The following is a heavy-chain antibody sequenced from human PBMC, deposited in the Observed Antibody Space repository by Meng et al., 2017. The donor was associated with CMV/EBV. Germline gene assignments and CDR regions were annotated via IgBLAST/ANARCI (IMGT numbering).Heavy chain of an antibody. V-gene: IGHV3-11*01. Sequence: GGSLRLSCAASGFIFSDYYMSWIRQAPGKGLEWVSYITSSGRTKYYADSVKGRFTISRDNAKNSLYLQMNSLRAEDTALYYCARDLPSDPSLDPIGLDYWDQGTLVTVSS. CDR3: ARDLPSDPSLDPIGLDY. CDR2: ITSSGRTK. CDR1: GFIFSDYY. J-gene: IGHJ4*02. D-gene: IGHD1-1*01.